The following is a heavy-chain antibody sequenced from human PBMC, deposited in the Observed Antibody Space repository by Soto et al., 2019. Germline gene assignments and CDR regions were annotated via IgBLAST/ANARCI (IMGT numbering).Heavy chain of an antibody. J-gene: IGHJ5*02. CDR1: GGSIISRDYY. Sequence: QVPLQEPGPGLVKPSETLSLTCSVSGGSIISRDYYWVWVRRAPGRGPQWIGNIFYNGRTDYNPSLRSQVTLTVGTSKNQFPRKMASVTGADAAVYYCARGGRSADDQSDWFDPWGRGALFTAS. CDR2: IFYNGRT. D-gene: IGHD3-16*01. CDR3: ARGGRSADDQSDWFDP. V-gene: IGHV4-39*01.